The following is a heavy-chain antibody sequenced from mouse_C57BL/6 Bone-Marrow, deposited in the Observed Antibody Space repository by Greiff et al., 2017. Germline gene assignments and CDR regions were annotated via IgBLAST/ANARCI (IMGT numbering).Heavy chain of an antibody. CDR1: GFTFSDYY. D-gene: IGHD1-1*01. CDR2: INYDGSST. V-gene: IGHV5-16*01. CDR3: ARDDYYGGAYFDY. J-gene: IGHJ2*01. Sequence: EVKLVESEGGLVQPGSSMKLSCTASGFTFSDYYMAWVRQVPEKGLEWVANINYDGSSTYYLDTLKSRFTISRDNAKNIPYLQMSSLKSEDTATYYCARDDYYGGAYFDYWGQGTTLTVSS.